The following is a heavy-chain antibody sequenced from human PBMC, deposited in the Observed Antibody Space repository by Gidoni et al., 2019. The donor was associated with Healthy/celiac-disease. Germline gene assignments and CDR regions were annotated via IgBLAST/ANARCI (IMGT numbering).Heavy chain of an antibody. CDR3: ARDEDCSSTSCLLSNGMDV. Sequence: QVQLVESGGGVVQPGRQLRLSCEASGFNFSSYALNGFRQAPGKGLEWVPVISYDGSNKYCADSVKGRFTISRDNSTNTLYLQMNSLRAEDTAVYYCARDEDCSSTSCLLSNGMDVWGQGTTVTVSS. D-gene: IGHD2-2*01. CDR1: GFNFSSYA. CDR2: ISYDGSNK. V-gene: IGHV3-30*04. J-gene: IGHJ6*02.